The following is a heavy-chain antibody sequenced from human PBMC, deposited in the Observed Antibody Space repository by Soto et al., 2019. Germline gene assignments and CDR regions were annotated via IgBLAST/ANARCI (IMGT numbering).Heavy chain of an antibody. Sequence: EVQLLESGGGLLQPGGSLRLSCAASGFTFSSCAMGWVRQAPGKGLEWVSEISGSYGTYYADSVSGRFTISRDDSKNTVYLQMNSLRVEATAVYYCAKGRIAVAGLFDYWGQGNMVTVSS. D-gene: IGHD6-19*01. CDR1: GFTFSSCA. CDR2: ISGSYGT. CDR3: AKGRIAVAGLFDY. V-gene: IGHV3-23*01. J-gene: IGHJ4*02.